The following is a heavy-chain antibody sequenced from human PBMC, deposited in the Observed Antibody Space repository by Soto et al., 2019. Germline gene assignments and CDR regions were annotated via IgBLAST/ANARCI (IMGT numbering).Heavy chain of an antibody. D-gene: IGHD4-17*01. CDR3: SKDLLPNTVTTCGS. J-gene: IGHJ5*02. CDR2: ISSDGNNK. Sequence: QVQLVESGGGAVQPGRSLRLSCAASGFTFDSHGMHWVRQAPGKGLEWVAVISSDGNNKYYADFVKGRFTISRDNFNNKFYLLMSCLSGDDTPVYYCSKDLLPNTVTTCGSWGQGTLVTVSS. CDR1: GFTFDSHG. V-gene: IGHV3-30*18.